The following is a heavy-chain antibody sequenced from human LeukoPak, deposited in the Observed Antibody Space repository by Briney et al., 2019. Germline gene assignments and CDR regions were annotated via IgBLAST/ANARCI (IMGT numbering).Heavy chain of an antibody. V-gene: IGHV4-39*01. CDR1: GGSISSSSYY. Sequence: SETLSLTCTVSGGSISSSSYYWGWIRQPPGKGLEWIGSIYYSGSTYYNPSLKSRVTISVDTSKNQFSLKLSSVTAADTAVYYCARCLWFGELWGINWFDPWGQGTLVTVSS. J-gene: IGHJ5*02. CDR3: ARCLWFGELWGINWFDP. CDR2: IYYSGST. D-gene: IGHD3-10*01.